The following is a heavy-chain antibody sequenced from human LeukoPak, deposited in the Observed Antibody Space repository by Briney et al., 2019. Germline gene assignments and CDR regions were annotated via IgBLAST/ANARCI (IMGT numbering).Heavy chain of an antibody. D-gene: IGHD3-10*01. CDR1: GFTFSSYA. J-gene: IGHJ6*02. CDR3: ARDFFYGSGGGV. V-gene: IGHV3-23*01. CDR2: IRGSSGTT. Sequence: GGSLRLSCSASGFTFSSYAMTWVRQAPGKGLEWVSVIRGSSGTTFYADSVKGRFTISRDKSKNTLYLQMNSLGAEDMAVYYCARDFFYGSGGGVWGQGTTVTVSS.